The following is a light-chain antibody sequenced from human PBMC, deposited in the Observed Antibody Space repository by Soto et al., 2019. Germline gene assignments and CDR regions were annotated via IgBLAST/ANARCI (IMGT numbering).Light chain of an antibody. CDR1: QSVSGSY. Sequence: DIVLTQSPGTLSLSPGERATLSCRASQSVSGSYFAWYQQKPGQAPRLLIYGASNRATGIPDRFGGGGTATDFTLTISRLEPEDFAVYYCQQYDESPLTFGGGTKVDI. V-gene: IGKV3-20*01. CDR3: QQYDESPLT. CDR2: GAS. J-gene: IGKJ4*01.